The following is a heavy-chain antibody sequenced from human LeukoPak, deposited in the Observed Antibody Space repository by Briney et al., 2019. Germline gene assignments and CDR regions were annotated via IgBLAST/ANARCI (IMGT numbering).Heavy chain of an antibody. V-gene: IGHV3-23*01. J-gene: IGHJ3*02. CDR1: GFTFSSYA. CDR2: ISGSGGST. CDR3: AGENSNHSVSDAFDI. Sequence: GGSLRLSCAASGFTFSSYAMSWVRQAPGKGLEWVSAISGSGGSTYYADSVKGRFTISRDNAKNSLYLQMNSLRAEDTAVYYCAGENSNHSVSDAFDIWGQGTMVTVSS. D-gene: IGHD4-11*01.